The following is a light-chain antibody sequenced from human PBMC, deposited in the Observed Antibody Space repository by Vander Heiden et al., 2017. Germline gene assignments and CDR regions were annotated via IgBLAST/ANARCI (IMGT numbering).Light chain of an antibody. J-gene: IGLJ1*01. V-gene: IGLV2-14*03. CDR3: SSYTTSSTQV. CDR1: SSDVGNDNY. Sequence: QSALTPPASVPASPGQPITISCAGTSSDVGNDNYVSWYQRHPGKAPKLVIYDVTNRPSGVSNRFSGAKSGNTASLTISGLQPEDEADYYCSSYTTSSTQVFGTGTKVTVL. CDR2: DVT.